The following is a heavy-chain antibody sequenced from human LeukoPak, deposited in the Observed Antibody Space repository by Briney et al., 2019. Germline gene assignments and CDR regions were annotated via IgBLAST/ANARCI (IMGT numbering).Heavy chain of an antibody. J-gene: IGHJ3*02. Sequence: SETLSLTCTVSGGSISSSSYYWGWIRQPPGKGLEWIGTIYYSGRTYYNPSLKSRVTTSVYTSKNQFSLRLSSVGAADTAVYYCARHIYSGTDGDAFDIWGQGTMVTVSS. D-gene: IGHD1-26*01. V-gene: IGHV4-39*01. CDR1: GGSISSSSYY. CDR2: IYYSGRT. CDR3: ARHIYSGTDGDAFDI.